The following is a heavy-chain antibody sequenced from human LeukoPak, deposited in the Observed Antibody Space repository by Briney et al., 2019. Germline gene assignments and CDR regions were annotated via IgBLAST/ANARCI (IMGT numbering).Heavy chain of an antibody. J-gene: IGHJ1*01. CDR1: GFTFSDYY. CDR2: ISSSSSYT. V-gene: IGHV3-11*06. Sequence: PGGSLRLSCAASGFTFSDYYMSWLRQAPGKGLEWVSYISSSSSYTNYADSVKGRFTISRDNAKNSLYLQMNSLRAEDTAVYYCASMTTVTKYFQHWGQGTLVTVSS. CDR3: ASMTTVTKYFQH. D-gene: IGHD4-17*01.